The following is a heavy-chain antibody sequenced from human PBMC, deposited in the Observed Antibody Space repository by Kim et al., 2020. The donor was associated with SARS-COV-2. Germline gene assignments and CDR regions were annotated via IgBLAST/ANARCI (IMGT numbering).Heavy chain of an antibody. V-gene: IGHV3-30*04. D-gene: IGHD6-13*01. CDR2: ISYDGSNK. Sequence: GGSLRLSCAASGFTFSSYAMHWVRQAPGKGLEWVAVISYDGSNKYYADSVKGRFTISRDNSKNTLYLQMNSLRAEDTAVYYCASDRQLNDYWGQGTLVTVSS. CDR1: GFTFSSYA. J-gene: IGHJ4*02. CDR3: ASDRQLNDY.